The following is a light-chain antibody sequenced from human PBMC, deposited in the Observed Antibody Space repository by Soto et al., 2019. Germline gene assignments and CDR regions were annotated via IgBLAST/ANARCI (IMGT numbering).Light chain of an antibody. CDR3: HQRSNWRFT. CDR1: QSVSSY. J-gene: IGKJ3*01. CDR2: DAS. Sequence: EIVLTQSPATLSLSPGERATLSCRASQSVSSYLAWYQQKPGQAPRLLIYDASNRATSIPARFCGSGFGTDFTLTISSLEPEDFAVYYCHQRSNWRFTCGPVTKVDIK. V-gene: IGKV3-11*01.